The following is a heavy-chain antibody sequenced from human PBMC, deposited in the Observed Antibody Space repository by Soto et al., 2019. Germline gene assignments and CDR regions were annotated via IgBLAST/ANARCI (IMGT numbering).Heavy chain of an antibody. CDR2: INPLFGTT. CDR3: AAELGFGKLAVV. V-gene: IGHV1-69*01. CDR1: GYTFKNCV. Sequence: QVQVVQSGVEVRRPGSSVKVSCKASGYTFKNCVISWVRQAPGQGLEWMGGINPLFGTTDFAQRFQGRLTIPTDESTTTAYMELSRLRSEDTATYYCAAELGFGKLAVVWGQGTKVSVSS. J-gene: IGHJ6*02. D-gene: IGHD7-27*01.